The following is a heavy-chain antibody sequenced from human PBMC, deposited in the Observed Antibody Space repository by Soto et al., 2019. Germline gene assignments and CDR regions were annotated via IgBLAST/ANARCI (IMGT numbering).Heavy chain of an antibody. CDR3: ARGRVRSKDIVVVVAATPNLGY. D-gene: IGHD2-15*01. Sequence: SVKVSCKASGGTFSSYAISWVRQAPGQGLEWMGGIIPIFGTANYAQKFQGRVTITADESTSTAYMELSSLRSEDTAVYYCARGRVRSKDIVVVVAATPNLGYWGQGTLVTVSS. CDR1: GGTFSSYA. CDR2: IIPIFGTA. J-gene: IGHJ4*02. V-gene: IGHV1-69*13.